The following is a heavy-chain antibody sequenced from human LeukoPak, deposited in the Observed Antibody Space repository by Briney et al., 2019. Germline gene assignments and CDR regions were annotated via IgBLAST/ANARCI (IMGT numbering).Heavy chain of an antibody. CDR3: ARGQQLVGVDY. V-gene: IGHV3-53*01. Sequence: GGSLRLSCAASGFTVSSNYMSWVRQAPGKGLEWVSVIYSGGSTYYADSVKGRFTISRDNSKNTLYLRMNSLRAEDTAVYYCARGQQLVGVDYWGQGTLVTVSS. D-gene: IGHD6-6*01. CDR2: IYSGGST. CDR1: GFTVSSNY. J-gene: IGHJ4*02.